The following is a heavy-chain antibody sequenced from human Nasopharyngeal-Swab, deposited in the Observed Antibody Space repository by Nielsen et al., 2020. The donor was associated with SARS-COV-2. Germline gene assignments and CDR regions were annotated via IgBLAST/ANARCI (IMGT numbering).Heavy chain of an antibody. V-gene: IGHV3-53*01. CDR1: GLTVSSTY. D-gene: IGHD2-2*01. Sequence: GGSLRLSCAVSGLTVSSTYMSWVRQAPGKGLEWVSVTEIGGTTHYADSVKGRFSISRDSSTNTLYLQMNNVRAEDTAVYYCARDLGGGYCTTTNCPGPWGQGTLVTVSS. CDR2: TEIGGTT. CDR3: ARDLGGGYCTTTNCPGP. J-gene: IGHJ1*01.